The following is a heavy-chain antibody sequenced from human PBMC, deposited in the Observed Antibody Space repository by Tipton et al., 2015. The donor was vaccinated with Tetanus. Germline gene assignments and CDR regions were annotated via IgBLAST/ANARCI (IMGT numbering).Heavy chain of an antibody. J-gene: IGHJ4*02. CDR3: ARRRSGAMGY. V-gene: IGHV4-34*01. D-gene: IGHD3-10*01. CDR1: GGSISSYY. Sequence: TLSLTCTVSGGSISSYYWSWIRQPPGKGLEWIGEINHSGSTNYNPSLKSRVTISVDTSKNQFSLKLSSVTAADTAVYYCARRRSGAMGYWGQGTLVTVSS. CDR2: INHSGST.